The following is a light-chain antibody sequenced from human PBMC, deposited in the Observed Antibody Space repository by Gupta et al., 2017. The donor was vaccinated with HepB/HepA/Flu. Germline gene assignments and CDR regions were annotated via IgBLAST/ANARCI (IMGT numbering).Light chain of an antibody. Sequence: QPALTQPPSASGSPGQSVTISCTGTSSDVVSYIDVSGSQQHPGKAPKLMIYEVSKLPSGVPDRFSGSKTGNTASLPVSGLQAEDEADYYCNSYAGSNNWVFGGGTKLTVL. V-gene: IGLV2-8*01. J-gene: IGLJ3*02. CDR3: NSYAGSNNWV. CDR1: SSDVVSYID. CDR2: EVS.